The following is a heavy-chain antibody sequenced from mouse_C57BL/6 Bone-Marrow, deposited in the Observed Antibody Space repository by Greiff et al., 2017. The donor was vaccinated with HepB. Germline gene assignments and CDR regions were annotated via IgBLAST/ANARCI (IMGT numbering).Heavy chain of an antibody. Sequence: VHVKQSGTVLARPGASVKMSCKTSGYTFTSYWMHWVKQRPGQGLEWIGAIYPGNSDTSYNQKFKGKAKLTAVTSASTAYMELSSLTNEDSAVYYCTRENGIPSYWYFDVWGTGTTVTVSS. CDR1: GYTFTSYW. J-gene: IGHJ1*03. CDR2: IYPGNSDT. CDR3: TRENGIPSYWYFDV. D-gene: IGHD1-1*01. V-gene: IGHV1-5*01.